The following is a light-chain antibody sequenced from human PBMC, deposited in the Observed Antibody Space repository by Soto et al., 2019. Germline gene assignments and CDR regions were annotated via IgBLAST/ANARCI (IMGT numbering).Light chain of an antibody. Sequence: EIVLTQSPGALSLSPGERATLACRASQSVRSSYLAWYQQKPGQAPRLLIYGASTRATGIPDRFSGSGSGTDFTLTISRLEPEDVAVYYCQQYGSSPRFTFGPGPKVDIK. CDR3: QQYGSSPRFT. CDR1: QSVRSSY. CDR2: GAS. V-gene: IGKV3-20*01. J-gene: IGKJ3*01.